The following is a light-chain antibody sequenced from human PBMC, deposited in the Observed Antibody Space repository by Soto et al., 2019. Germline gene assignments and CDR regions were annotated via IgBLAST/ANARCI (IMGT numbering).Light chain of an antibody. CDR1: QSVSSSY. J-gene: IGKJ4*01. CDR3: QQRSSWPLT. V-gene: IGKV3D-20*02. Sequence: EIVLTQSPGTLSLSPGERATLSCMVSQSVSSSYLAWYQQKPGQAPRLLIYGASSRATGIPDRFSGSGSGTDFTLTISSLEPEDFAVYYCQQRSSWPLTFGGGTKVDIK. CDR2: GAS.